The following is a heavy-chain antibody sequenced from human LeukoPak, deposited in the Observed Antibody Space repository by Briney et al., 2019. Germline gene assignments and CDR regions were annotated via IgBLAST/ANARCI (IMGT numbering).Heavy chain of an antibody. CDR2: IYYSGST. Sequence: PSETLSLTCTVSGGSISSSSYYWGWIRQPPGKGLEWIGSIYYSGSTYYNPSLKSQITISVDTSKNEFTLKLRYVTGEGTAVYYCARKDTAMVTGWGQGTLVTVSS. CDR3: ARKDTAMVTG. CDR1: GGSISSSSYY. D-gene: IGHD5-18*01. J-gene: IGHJ4*02. V-gene: IGHV4-39*01.